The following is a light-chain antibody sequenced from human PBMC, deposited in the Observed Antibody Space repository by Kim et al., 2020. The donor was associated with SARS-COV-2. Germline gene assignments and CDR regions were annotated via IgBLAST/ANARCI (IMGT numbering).Light chain of an antibody. Sequence: ESVGDRVTITVRASQSISNYLNWYQQKPGRAPNLLIYAASKLQSGVSSRFSGSGSGTDFTLTITSLQPEDFATYYCQQSHSTLYTFGQGTKVDIK. V-gene: IGKV1-39*01. CDR3: QQSHSTLYT. J-gene: IGKJ2*01. CDR1: QSISNY. CDR2: AAS.